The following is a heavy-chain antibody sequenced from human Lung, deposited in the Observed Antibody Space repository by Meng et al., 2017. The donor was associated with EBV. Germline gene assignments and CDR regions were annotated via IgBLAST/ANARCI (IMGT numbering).Heavy chain of an antibody. CDR2: INHSGST. CDR1: GGSFSGYY. CDR3: ARGAMTTVTRWFDP. V-gene: IGHV4-34*01. D-gene: IGHD4-17*01. J-gene: IGHJ5*02. Sequence: QVQLRRWGAGLLKPSETLSLTCAVYGGSFSGYYWSWIRQPPGKGLEWIGEINHSGSTNYNPSLKSRVTISVDTSKNQFSLKLSSVTTADTAVYYCARGAMTTVTRWFDPWGQGTLVTVSS.